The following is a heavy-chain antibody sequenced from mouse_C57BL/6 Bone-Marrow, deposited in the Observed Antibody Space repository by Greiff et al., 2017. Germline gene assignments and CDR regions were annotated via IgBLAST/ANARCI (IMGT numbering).Heavy chain of an antibody. D-gene: IGHD3-2*02. CDR1: GYTFTSYW. J-gene: IGHJ2*01. V-gene: IGHV1-55*01. Sequence: QVQLQQPGAELVKPGASVKMSCKASGYTFTSYWITWVKQRPGQGLEWIGDIYPGSGSTNYNEKFKSKATLTVDTSSSTAYMQLSSLTSEDSAVYYCARGTAQATPPFDCWGQGTTLTVSS. CDR3: ARGTAQATPPFDC. CDR2: IYPGSGST.